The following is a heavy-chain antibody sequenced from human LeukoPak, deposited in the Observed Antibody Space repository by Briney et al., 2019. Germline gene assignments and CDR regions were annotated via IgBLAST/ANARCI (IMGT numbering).Heavy chain of an antibody. CDR1: GFTFSDPY. Sequence: PGGSLRLSCAASGFTFSDPYMDWVRQAPGKGLEWVGRARNKANSYTTEYAASVKGRFTISRDDSKNSLYLQMNSLKTEDTAVYYCTRGGDYGGNSIPFDYWGQGTLVTVSA. V-gene: IGHV3-72*01. CDR2: ARNKANSYTT. J-gene: IGHJ4*02. CDR3: TRGGDYGGNSIPFDY. D-gene: IGHD4-23*01.